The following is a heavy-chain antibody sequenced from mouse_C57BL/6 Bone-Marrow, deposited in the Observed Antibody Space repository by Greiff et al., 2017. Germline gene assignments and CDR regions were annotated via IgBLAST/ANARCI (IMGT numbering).Heavy chain of an antibody. Sequence: QVQLQQSGAELVRPGASVKLSCKASGYTFTDYYINWVKQRPGQGLEWIARIYPGSGNTYYNEKFKGKATLTAEKSSSTAYMQLSSLTSEDSAVYFCARRATTVVPYWYFDVWGTGTTVTVSS. D-gene: IGHD1-1*01. CDR3: ARRATTVVPYWYFDV. V-gene: IGHV1-76*01. J-gene: IGHJ1*03. CDR2: IYPGSGNT. CDR1: GYTFTDYY.